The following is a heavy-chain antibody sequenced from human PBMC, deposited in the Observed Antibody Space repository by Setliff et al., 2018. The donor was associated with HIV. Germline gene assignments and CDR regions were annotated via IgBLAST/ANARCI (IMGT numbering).Heavy chain of an antibody. CDR1: GGFISNHY. CDR3: ARDVGLCGVDCWPYFYFDL. D-gene: IGHD2-21*02. V-gene: IGHV4-59*11. CDR2: THYSGGS. Sequence: SETLSLTCTISGGFISNHYWNWIRQPPGKGLEWIGSTHYSGGSHYSPSLKSRVTISLDTSKNQFSLKLSSMTAADTAVYYCARDVGLCGVDCWPYFYFDLWGRGNLVTVSS. J-gene: IGHJ2*01.